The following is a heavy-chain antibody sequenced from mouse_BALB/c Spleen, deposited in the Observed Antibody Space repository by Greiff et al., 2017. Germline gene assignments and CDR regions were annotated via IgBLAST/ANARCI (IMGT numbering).Heavy chain of an antibody. CDR3: ARQGYGNYVEHWYFDV. CDR2: ISSGGSYT. D-gene: IGHD2-10*02. J-gene: IGHJ1*01. V-gene: IGHV5-9-3*01. Sequence: EVMLVESGGGLVKPGGSLKLSCAASGFTFSSYAMSWVRQTPEKRLEWVATISSGGSYTYYPDSVKGRFTISRDNAKNTLYLQMSSLRSEDTAMYYCARQGYGNYVEHWYFDVWGAGTTVTVSS. CDR1: GFTFSSYA.